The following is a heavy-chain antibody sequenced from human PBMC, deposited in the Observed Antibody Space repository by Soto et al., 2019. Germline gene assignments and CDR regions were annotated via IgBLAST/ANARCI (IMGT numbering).Heavy chain of an antibody. Sequence: PGGSLRLSCAASGFTFSSYGMHWVRQAPGKGLEWVAVIWYDGSNKYYADSVKGRFTISRDNSKNTLYLQMNSLRAEDTTVYYCARDLGVTIFGVVITNYYYYGMDVWGQGTTVTVS. J-gene: IGHJ6*02. CDR2: IWYDGSNK. CDR3: ARDLGVTIFGVVITNYYYYGMDV. D-gene: IGHD3-3*01. CDR1: GFTFSSYG. V-gene: IGHV3-33*01.